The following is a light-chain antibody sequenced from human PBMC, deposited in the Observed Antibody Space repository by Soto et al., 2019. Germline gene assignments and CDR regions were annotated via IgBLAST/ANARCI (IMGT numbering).Light chain of an antibody. V-gene: IGLV2-8*01. Sequence: QSALTQPPSASGSPGQSVTISCTGTSSDVGAYNSVSWYQQHPGKVPKVMIYEVSKRPSGVPVRFSGSKSGNTASLTVSGLQPEDEADYYCSSFAGSKYVFGTGTKVTVL. CDR3: SSFAGSKYV. CDR1: SSDVGAYNS. J-gene: IGLJ1*01. CDR2: EVS.